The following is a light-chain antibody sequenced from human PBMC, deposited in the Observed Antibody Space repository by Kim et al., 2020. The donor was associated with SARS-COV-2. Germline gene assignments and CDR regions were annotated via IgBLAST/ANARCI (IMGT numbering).Light chain of an antibody. J-gene: IGKJ2*01. CDR2: GAS. Sequence: LLTQSPGTLSLSPGDRATLSCRASQSIISSYLAWYQQTPGQAPRLLIYGASYRATGIPDRFSGSGSGTDYTLTISRPEPEDFAVYYCKKLGNSVYTFGQGTKLEI. CDR3: KKLGNSVYT. V-gene: IGKV3-20*01. CDR1: QSIISSY.